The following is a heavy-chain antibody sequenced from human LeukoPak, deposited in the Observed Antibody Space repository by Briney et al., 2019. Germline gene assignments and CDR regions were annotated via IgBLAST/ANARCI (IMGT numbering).Heavy chain of an antibody. CDR3: ASYSKGAFDI. V-gene: IGHV4-4*07. J-gene: IGHJ3*02. CDR1: GGSISNHY. D-gene: IGHD2-21*01. CDR2: IYPSGST. Sequence: SETLSLTCTVSGGSISNHYWSWIRQPAGKGLDWIGRIYPSGSTDYNPSLKSRVTMSVDTSKNQFSLKLSSVTAADTAVYYCASYSKGAFDIWGQGTMVTVSS.